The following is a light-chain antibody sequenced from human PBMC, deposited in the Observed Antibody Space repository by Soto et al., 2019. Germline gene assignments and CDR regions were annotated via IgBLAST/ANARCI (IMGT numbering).Light chain of an antibody. Sequence: EIVLTQSPGTLSLSPGERATLSCRASQSVSSSYLAWYHQKPGQAPRLLMYDASSRATGIPDRFSGSGSGTDFTLTISRLEPEDFAVYYCQQYSSSRTFGQGTKVDTK. J-gene: IGKJ1*01. CDR2: DAS. CDR3: QQYSSSRT. CDR1: QSVSSSY. V-gene: IGKV3-20*01.